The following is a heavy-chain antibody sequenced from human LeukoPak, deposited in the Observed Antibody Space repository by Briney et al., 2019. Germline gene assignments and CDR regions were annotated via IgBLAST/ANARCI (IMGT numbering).Heavy chain of an antibody. J-gene: IGHJ3*02. D-gene: IGHD6-19*01. CDR3: ARDMDQWPNNDAFDI. CDR2: IYSGGST. CDR1: GFIVSSNY. V-gene: IGHV3-66*02. Sequence: GGSLRLSGAASGFIVSSNYMSWVRQAPGKGLEWVSVIYSGGSTYYADSVKGRFTISRDNSKNTLYLQMNSLRAEDTAVYYCARDMDQWPNNDAFDIWGQGTMVTVSS.